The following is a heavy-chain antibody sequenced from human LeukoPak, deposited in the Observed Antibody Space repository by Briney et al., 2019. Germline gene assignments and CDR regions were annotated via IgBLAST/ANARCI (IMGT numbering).Heavy chain of an antibody. D-gene: IGHD4/OR15-4a*01. Sequence: SETLSLTCTVSGGSISSSSYYWGWIRQPPGKGLEWIGSIYHSGSTYYNPSLKSRVTISVDTSKNQFSLKLSSVTAADTAVYYCAKGGIMTIKDYWGQGTLVTVSS. CDR1: GGSISSSSYY. CDR3: AKGGIMTIKDY. V-gene: IGHV4-39*07. J-gene: IGHJ4*02. CDR2: IYHSGST.